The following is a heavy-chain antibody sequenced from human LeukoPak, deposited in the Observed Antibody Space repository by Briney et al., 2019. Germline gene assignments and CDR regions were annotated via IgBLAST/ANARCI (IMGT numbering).Heavy chain of an antibody. Sequence: GGSLRLSCAASGFTFSDHYMDWVRQAPGKGLEWVGRIRNKADSYTTEYAASVKGRFTISRDDSKNSLYLQMNSLKTEDTAVYYCTREQWLVGFDYWGQGTLVTVSS. CDR1: GFTFSDHY. CDR2: IRNKADSYTT. D-gene: IGHD6-19*01. CDR3: TREQWLVGFDY. V-gene: IGHV3-72*01. J-gene: IGHJ4*02.